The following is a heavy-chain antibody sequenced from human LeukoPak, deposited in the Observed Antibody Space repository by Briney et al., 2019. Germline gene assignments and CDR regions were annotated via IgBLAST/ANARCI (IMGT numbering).Heavy chain of an antibody. CDR1: GFTFSSYA. Sequence: SGGSLRLSCAASGFTFSSYAMSWVRQAPGKGLEWVSAISGSGGSTYCADSVKGRFTISRDNSKNTLYLQMNSLRAEDTAVYYCAKEFTYYDFWSGYSAVDYWGQGTLVTVSS. CDR3: AKEFTYYDFWSGYSAVDY. J-gene: IGHJ4*02. V-gene: IGHV3-23*01. CDR2: ISGSGGST. D-gene: IGHD3-3*01.